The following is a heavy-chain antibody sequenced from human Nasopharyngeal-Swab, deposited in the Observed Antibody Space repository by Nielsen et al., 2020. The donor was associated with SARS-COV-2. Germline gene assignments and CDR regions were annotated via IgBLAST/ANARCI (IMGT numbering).Heavy chain of an antibody. Sequence: GSLRLSCAVYGGSFSGYYWSWIRQPPGKGLEWIGEINHSGSTNYNPSLKSRVTISVDTSKNQFSLKLSSVTAADTAVYYCARALSGSITIFGVVIIGAFDIWGQGTMVTVSS. J-gene: IGHJ3*02. CDR1: GGSFSGYY. CDR3: ARALSGSITIFGVVIIGAFDI. CDR2: INHSGST. D-gene: IGHD3-3*01. V-gene: IGHV4-34*01.